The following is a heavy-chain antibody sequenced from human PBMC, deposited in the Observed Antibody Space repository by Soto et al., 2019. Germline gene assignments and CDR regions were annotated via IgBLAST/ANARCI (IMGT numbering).Heavy chain of an antibody. D-gene: IGHD2-2*01. CDR2: IIPIFGTA. Sequence: ASVKVSCKASGGTFSSYAISWVRQAPGQGLEWMGGIIPIFGTANYAQKFQGRVTITADESTSTAYMELNSLKTEDTAVYYCTTRLIVVVPAPTWFDPWGQGTLVTVSS. CDR1: GGTFSSYA. V-gene: IGHV1-69*13. CDR3: TTRLIVVVPAPTWFDP. J-gene: IGHJ5*02.